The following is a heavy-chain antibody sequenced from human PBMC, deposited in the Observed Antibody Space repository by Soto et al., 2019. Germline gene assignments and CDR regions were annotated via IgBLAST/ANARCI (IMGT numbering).Heavy chain of an antibody. J-gene: IGHJ4*02. CDR1: GFTFNNYA. Sequence: EVQLLESGGGLVPPGGSLRLSCAPSGFTFNNYAMSWVRQAPGKGLEWVSGITSSGGSAFYADSVKGRFTVSRDNSKNTLHLQMNSLRAEDTAVYYCAKDISSTWAAAPPPEYWGQGTLVTVSS. D-gene: IGHD6-13*01. V-gene: IGHV3-23*01. CDR3: AKDISSTWAAAPPPEY. CDR2: ITSSGGSA.